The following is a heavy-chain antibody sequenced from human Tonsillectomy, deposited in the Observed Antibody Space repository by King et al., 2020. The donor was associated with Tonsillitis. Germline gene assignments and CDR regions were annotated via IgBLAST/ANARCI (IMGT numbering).Heavy chain of an antibody. J-gene: IGHJ4*02. Sequence: VQLQESGPGLVKPSQTLSLTCTVSGCSISSGNYYWAWIRQPAGKGLEWIGRIYTSGTPPYNPSLKSRITMSLDTSTNQFSLTLSSVTAADTAGYYCARDYPPSGTKFDYWGQGTLVTVSS. D-gene: IGHD3-10*01. CDR1: GCSISSGNYY. V-gene: IGHV4-61*02. CDR3: ARDYPPSGTKFDY. CDR2: IYTSGTP.